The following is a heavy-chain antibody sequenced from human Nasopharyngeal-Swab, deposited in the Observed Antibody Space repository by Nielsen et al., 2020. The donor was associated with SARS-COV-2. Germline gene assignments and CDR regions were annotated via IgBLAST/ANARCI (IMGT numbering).Heavy chain of an antibody. D-gene: IGHD2-2*01. V-gene: IGHV4-4*02. CDR3: AREGPYCSSTSCYYYYMDV. J-gene: IGHJ6*03. Sequence: WIRQPPGKGLEWIGEIYHSGSTNYNPSLKSRVTISVDKSKNQFSLKLSSVTAVDTAVYYCAREGPYCSSTSCYYYYMDVWGKGTTVTVSS. CDR2: IYHSGST.